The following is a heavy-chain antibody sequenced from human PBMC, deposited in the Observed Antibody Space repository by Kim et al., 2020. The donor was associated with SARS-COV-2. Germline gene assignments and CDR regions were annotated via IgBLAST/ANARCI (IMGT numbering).Heavy chain of an antibody. V-gene: IGHV4-59*01. CDR2: T. Sequence: TNYNPSLKSRVTISVDTSKNQFSLKLSSVTAADTAVYYCARDRHYYGMDVWGQGTTVTVSS. J-gene: IGHJ6*02. CDR3: ARDRHYYGMDV.